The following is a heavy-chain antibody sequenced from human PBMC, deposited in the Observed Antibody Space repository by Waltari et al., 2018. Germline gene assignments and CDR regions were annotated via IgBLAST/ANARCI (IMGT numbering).Heavy chain of an antibody. V-gene: IGHV3-74*01. Sequence: EVQLLESGGGLVQPGGSLRLSCAASGFTFSDSWMHWVRQAPGKGLVWVSRINSDGRSASLADSVKGRFNISGDSAKNTLYLQMNSLRVEDTAVYYWARAQLLADDVFNIWGQGTMVTVSS. CDR1: GFTFSDSW. CDR2: INSDGRSA. J-gene: IGHJ3*02. D-gene: IGHD6-19*01. CDR3: ARAQLLADDVFNI.